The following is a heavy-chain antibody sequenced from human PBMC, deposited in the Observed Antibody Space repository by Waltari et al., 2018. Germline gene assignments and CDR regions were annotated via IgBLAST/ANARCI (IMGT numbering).Heavy chain of an antibody. CDR3: ARVGYSYGYGYYFDY. CDR2: IYYSGST. D-gene: IGHD5-18*01. CDR1: GGSISSYY. J-gene: IGHJ4*02. Sequence: QVQLQESGPGLVKPSETLSLTCTVSGGSISSYYWSWIRQPPGKGLEWIGYIYYSGSTNYNPSLKSRVTISVDTSKNQFSLKLSSVTAADTAVYYCARVGYSYGYGYYFDYWGQGTLVTVSS. V-gene: IGHV4-59*01.